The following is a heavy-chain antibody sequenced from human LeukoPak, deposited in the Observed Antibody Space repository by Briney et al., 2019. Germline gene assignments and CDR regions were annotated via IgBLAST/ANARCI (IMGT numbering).Heavy chain of an antibody. J-gene: IGHJ4*02. V-gene: IGHV3-23*01. CDR2: ISGSGGST. CDR1: GFTFSSYA. Sequence: PGGSLRLSCAASGFTFSSYAMSWVRQAPGKGLEWVSAISGSGGSTYYADSVKGRFTISRDNSKNTLYLQMNNLRAEDTAVYYCARDPRRGDGYNYDYWGQGILVTVSS. D-gene: IGHD5-24*01. CDR3: ARDPRRGDGYNYDY.